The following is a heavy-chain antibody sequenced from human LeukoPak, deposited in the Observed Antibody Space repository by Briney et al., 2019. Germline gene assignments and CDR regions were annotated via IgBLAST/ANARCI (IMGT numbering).Heavy chain of an antibody. Sequence: SGGSLRLSCAASGFTFSSFWMSWVRQAPGKGLEWVANIKEDGSEKDYVDSVKGRFTISRDNAKNSLYLQMNSLRAEDTAVYYCARDQDWNDRGGLDYWGQGTLVTVSS. CDR1: GFTFSSFW. CDR2: IKEDGSEK. J-gene: IGHJ4*02. V-gene: IGHV3-7*01. CDR3: ARDQDWNDRGGLDY. D-gene: IGHD1-1*01.